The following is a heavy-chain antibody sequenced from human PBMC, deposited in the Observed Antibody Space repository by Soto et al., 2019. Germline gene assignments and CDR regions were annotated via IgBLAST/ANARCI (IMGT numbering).Heavy chain of an antibody. J-gene: IGHJ4*02. CDR1: GGSISSYY. D-gene: IGHD4-17*01. V-gene: IGHV4-59*08. Sequence: QVQLQESGPGLVKPSETLSLTCTVSGGSISSYYWSWIRQPPGKGLEWIGCIYYSGSTNYTPSLKSRVTISVDTSKNQFSLKLSSVTAADTAVYYCARHGRGDYGDYEFDYWGQGTLVTVSS. CDR3: ARHGRGDYGDYEFDY. CDR2: IYYSGST.